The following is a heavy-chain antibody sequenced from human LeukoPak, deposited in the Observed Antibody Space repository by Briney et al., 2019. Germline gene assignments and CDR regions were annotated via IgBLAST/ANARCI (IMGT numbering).Heavy chain of an antibody. D-gene: IGHD6-13*01. Sequence: GGSLRLSCAASGFTFSDYYMSWIRQAPGKGLEWVSVIYSGGSTYYADSVKGRFTISRDNSKNTLYLQMNSLRAEDTAVYYCARGGPAAGRFDYWGQGTLVTVSS. V-gene: IGHV3-66*01. CDR2: IYSGGST. J-gene: IGHJ4*02. CDR3: ARGGPAAGRFDY. CDR1: GFTFSDYY.